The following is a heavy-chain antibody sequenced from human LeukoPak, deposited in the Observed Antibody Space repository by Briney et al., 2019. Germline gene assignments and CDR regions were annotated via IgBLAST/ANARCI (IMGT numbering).Heavy chain of an antibody. CDR2: VYYSGST. Sequence: SETLSLTCTVSSYSISRGYYWGWIRQPPGKGLEWIGYVYYSGSTEYNPSLRSRVTISLEMSKHQFSLNLTSVTAADTAVYYCARGYQLLSSIWGQGTLVTVSS. J-gene: IGHJ4*02. CDR1: SYSISRGYY. CDR3: ARGYQLLSSI. V-gene: IGHV4-61*01. D-gene: IGHD2-2*01.